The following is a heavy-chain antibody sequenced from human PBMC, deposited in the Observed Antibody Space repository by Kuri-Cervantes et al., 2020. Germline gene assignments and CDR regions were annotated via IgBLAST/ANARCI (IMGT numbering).Heavy chain of an antibody. D-gene: IGHD6-13*01. V-gene: IGHV1-2*02. CDR2: INTNTGGT. CDR1: GYTFTVYS. Sequence: ASVKVSCKASGYTFTVYSIHWVRQAPGQGLEWMGWINTNTGGTKYAQKFQGRVTLTRDTSISTAYMDLSSLRSDDTAVYYCARAWSGLQLVYYGMDVWGQGTTVTVSS. J-gene: IGHJ6*02. CDR3: ARAWSGLQLVYYGMDV.